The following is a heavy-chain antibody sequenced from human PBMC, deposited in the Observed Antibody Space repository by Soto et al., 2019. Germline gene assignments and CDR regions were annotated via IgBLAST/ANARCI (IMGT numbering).Heavy chain of an antibody. D-gene: IGHD3-3*01. Sequence: GESLKISCRTSGYKFSNYWIAWVRQVPGKGLEWVGIIYPGDSDTKYSPSLQGLVTISADKSSSTAYLQWSRLMASDTAIYYCARTMTAEAFDFWGQGTLVTVSS. J-gene: IGHJ4*01. V-gene: IGHV5-51*01. CDR2: IYPGDSDT. CDR3: ARTMTAEAFDF. CDR1: GYKFSNYW.